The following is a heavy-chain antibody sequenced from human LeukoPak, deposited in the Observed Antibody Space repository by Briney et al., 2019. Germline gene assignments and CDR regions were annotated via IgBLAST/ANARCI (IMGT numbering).Heavy chain of an antibody. J-gene: IGHJ4*02. CDR2: IKQDGSEK. Sequence: GGSLRLSCAASGFTFSSYWMSWFRQAPGKGLEWVANIKQDGSEKCFVDSVKGRFTISRDNAKNSLYLQMNSLRAEDTAVYYCARGGSYKFDYWGQGNLVTVSS. V-gene: IGHV3-7*01. D-gene: IGHD1-26*01. CDR1: GFTFSSYW. CDR3: ARGGSYKFDY.